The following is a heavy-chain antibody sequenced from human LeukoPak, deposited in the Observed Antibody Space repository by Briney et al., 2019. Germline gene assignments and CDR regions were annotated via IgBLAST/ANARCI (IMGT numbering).Heavy chain of an antibody. J-gene: IGHJ4*02. Sequence: GGSLRLSCAASGFTFSSYAMHWVRQAPGKGLEWVAVISYDGSNKYYADSVKGRFTISRDNAKNSLYLQMNSLRAEDTAVYYCARESGSGRSYYFDYWGQGTLVTVSS. CDR3: ARESGSGRSYYFDY. CDR2: ISYDGSNK. D-gene: IGHD3-10*01. V-gene: IGHV3-30-3*01. CDR1: GFTFSSYA.